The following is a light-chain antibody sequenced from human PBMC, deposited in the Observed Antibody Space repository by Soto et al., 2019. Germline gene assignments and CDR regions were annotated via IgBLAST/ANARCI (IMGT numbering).Light chain of an antibody. V-gene: IGLV2-14*03. CDR2: DVS. J-gene: IGLJ1*01. CDR3: NSYTSRGTYV. Sequence: QSALTQPAPVSGSPGQSITSSCTGTSSDVGLYSYVSWYRHLPGKAPELIIYDVSNRPSGVSNRFSGSKSANTASLTISGLQAEDEADYSCNSYTSRGTYVVRTGTKLTVL. CDR1: SSDVGLYSY.